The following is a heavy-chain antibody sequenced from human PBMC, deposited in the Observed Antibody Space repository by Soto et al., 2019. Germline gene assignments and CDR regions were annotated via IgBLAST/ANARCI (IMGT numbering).Heavy chain of an antibody. CDR2: IYYSGYP. CDR3: ARHYSTDPFDY. Sequence: SETLSLTCTFSGCSISSYYWSWIRQPPGKGLEWIGYIYYSGYPNYNPSLKSRVTISVDTSKNQFSLKLTSVTAADTAVYYCARHYSTDPFDYWGQGTLVTVSS. V-gene: IGHV4-59*08. D-gene: IGHD2-21*01. CDR1: GCSISSYY. J-gene: IGHJ4*02.